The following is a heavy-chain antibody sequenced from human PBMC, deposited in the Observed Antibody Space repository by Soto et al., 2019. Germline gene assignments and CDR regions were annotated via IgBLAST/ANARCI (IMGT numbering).Heavy chain of an antibody. J-gene: IGHJ1*01. CDR3: ARDYGALPCDRIQH. CDR1: GFSLDSYA. Sequence: VESGGGVVQPGRSLTLSCAASGFSLDSYAMHWVRQAPGKGHEWMAVVSYDGKNIYYADSVKGRFTISKDDPKNTLYLRMVSLTAEDTATYYCARDYGALPCDRIQHWGRGTLVTVSS. CDR2: VSYDGKNI. V-gene: IGHV3-30*07. D-gene: IGHD3-10*01.